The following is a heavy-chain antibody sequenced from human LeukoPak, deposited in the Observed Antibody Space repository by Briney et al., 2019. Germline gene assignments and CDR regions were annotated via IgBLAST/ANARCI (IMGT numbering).Heavy chain of an antibody. Sequence: PGGSLTLSCAASGFTFSSYWMSWVRQAPGKGLEWVANIKQDGSEKYYVDSVKGRFTISRDNAKNSLYLQMNSLRAEDTAVYYCARDPFPGVQLLGWFDPWGQGTLVTVSS. CDR3: ARDPFPGVQLLGWFDP. D-gene: IGHD5-18*01. J-gene: IGHJ5*02. CDR2: IKQDGSEK. V-gene: IGHV3-7*01. CDR1: GFTFSSYW.